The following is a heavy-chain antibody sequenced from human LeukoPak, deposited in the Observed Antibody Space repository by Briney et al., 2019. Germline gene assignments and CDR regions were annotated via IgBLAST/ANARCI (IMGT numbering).Heavy chain of an antibody. Sequence: PGGSLRLSCAASGFTFSSYWMNWVRQTPGKGLEWVANIKQDGSEKSYVDSVKGRFTISRDNAKNSLFLEMNSLRAEDTAVYYCARGMVTTSPGYYYYYMDVWGKGTTVTISS. CDR1: GFTFSSYW. CDR2: IKQDGSEK. J-gene: IGHJ6*03. D-gene: IGHD2-21*02. V-gene: IGHV3-7*03. CDR3: ARGMVTTSPGYYYYYMDV.